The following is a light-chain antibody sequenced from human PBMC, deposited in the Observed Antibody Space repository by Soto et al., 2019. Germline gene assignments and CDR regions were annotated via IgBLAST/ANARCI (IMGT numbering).Light chain of an antibody. J-gene: IGKJ5*01. Sequence: IVMTQSPATLSVSPRERATLSCRASQSVGSNLAWYQHKPGQAPRFLIYGASTRATAIPARFSGSGSGTEFTLTISSMQSEDFAVYYCQQYKKWPPITFGQGTRLESK. CDR2: GAS. CDR1: QSVGSN. V-gene: IGKV3-15*01. CDR3: QQYKKWPPIT.